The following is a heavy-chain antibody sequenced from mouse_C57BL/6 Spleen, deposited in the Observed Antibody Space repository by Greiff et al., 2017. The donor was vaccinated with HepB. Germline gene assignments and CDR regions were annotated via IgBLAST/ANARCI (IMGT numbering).Heavy chain of an antibody. CDR3: ARGIYYYGSSHFDY. CDR2: ISSGSSTI. V-gene: IGHV5-17*01. Sequence: EVKLMESGGGLVKPGGSLKLSCAASGFTFSDYGMHWVRQAPEKGLEWVAYISSGSSTIYYADTVKGRFTISRDNAKNTLFLQMTSLRSEDTAMYYCARGIYYYGSSHFDYWGQGTTLTVSS. CDR1: GFTFSDYG. D-gene: IGHD1-1*01. J-gene: IGHJ2*01.